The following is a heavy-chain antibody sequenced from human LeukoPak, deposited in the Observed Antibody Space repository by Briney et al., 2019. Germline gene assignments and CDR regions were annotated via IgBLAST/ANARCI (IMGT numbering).Heavy chain of an antibody. CDR3: ARDSRYYYDSSGYYYCYY. Sequence: ASVKVSCKASGGTFSSYAIGWVRQAPGQGLEWMGGIIPIFGTANYAQKFQGRVTITADESTSTAYMELSSLRSEDTAVYYCARDSRYYYDSSGYYYCYYWGQGTLVTVSS. CDR2: IIPIFGTA. V-gene: IGHV1-69*13. D-gene: IGHD3-22*01. CDR1: GGTFSSYA. J-gene: IGHJ4*02.